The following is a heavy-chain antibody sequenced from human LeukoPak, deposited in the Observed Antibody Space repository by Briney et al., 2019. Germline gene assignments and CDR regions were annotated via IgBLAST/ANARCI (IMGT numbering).Heavy chain of an antibody. J-gene: IGHJ4*02. CDR2: IYYSGST. V-gene: IGHV4-59*01. CDR3: ARTTYGSYYFDY. D-gene: IGHD1-26*01. Sequence: PSETLSLTCTVSGGSISIYYWSWIRQPPGEGLEWIGYIYYSGSTNYNPSLKSRVTISVDTSKNQFSLKLSSVTAADTAVYYRARTTYGSYYFDYWGQGTLVTVSS. CDR1: GGSISIYY.